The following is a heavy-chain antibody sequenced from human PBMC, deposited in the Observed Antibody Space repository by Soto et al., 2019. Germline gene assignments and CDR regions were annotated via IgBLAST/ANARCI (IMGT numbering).Heavy chain of an antibody. J-gene: IGHJ4*02. Sequence: GGSLRLSCAASGFTFSSYGMHWVRQAPGKGLEWGAVISYDGSNKYYADSVKGRFTISRDNSKNTLYLQMNSLRAEDTAVYYCAKDYYTAMVTYFDYWGQGTLVTVSS. CDR2: ISYDGSNK. CDR3: AKDYYTAMVTYFDY. CDR1: GFTFSSYG. D-gene: IGHD5-18*01. V-gene: IGHV3-30*18.